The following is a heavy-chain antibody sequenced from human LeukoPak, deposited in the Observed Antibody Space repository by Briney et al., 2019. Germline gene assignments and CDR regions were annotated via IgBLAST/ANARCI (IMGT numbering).Heavy chain of an antibody. CDR1: GGSIGNFY. CDR2: IFTTGST. J-gene: IGHJ6*03. CDR3: ARARYGSGSYHFMDV. D-gene: IGHD3-10*01. Sequence: SETLSLTCTVSGGSIGNFYWNWIRQPAGKGLEWIGRIFTTGSTNYNPSLKSRVTMSVATSKNQLSLRLSSVTAADTAVYYCARARYGSGSYHFMDVWGKGTTVTISS. V-gene: IGHV4-4*07.